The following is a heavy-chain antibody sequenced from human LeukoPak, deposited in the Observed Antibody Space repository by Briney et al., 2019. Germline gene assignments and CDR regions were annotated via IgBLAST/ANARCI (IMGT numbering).Heavy chain of an antibody. V-gene: IGHV4-59*01. CDR2: IYDSGNT. J-gene: IGHJ4*02. CDR1: GGSFSSYY. D-gene: IGHD2-21*02. Sequence: SETLSLTCTVSGGSFSSYYWNWIRQPPGKGLEWIGYIYDSGNTNYNPSLKSRVTISLDMSENQFSLKLSAVTAADTAIYYCARDGGDSNPVWGQGTLVTVSS. CDR3: ARDGGDSNPV.